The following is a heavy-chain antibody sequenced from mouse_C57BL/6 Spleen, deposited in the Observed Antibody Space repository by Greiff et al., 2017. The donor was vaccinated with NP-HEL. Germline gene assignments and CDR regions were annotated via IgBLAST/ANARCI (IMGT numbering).Heavy chain of an antibody. CDR1: GFSLTSYG. V-gene: IGHV2-2*01. D-gene: IGHD1-1*01. Sequence: VQLQQSGPGLVQPSQSLSITCTVSGFSLTSYGVHWVRQSPGKGLEWLGVIWSGGSTDYNAAFISRLSISKDNSKSQVFFKMNSLQADDTAIYYCARNSAHYYGSSLDYWGQGTTLTVSS. J-gene: IGHJ2*01. CDR3: ARNSAHYYGSSLDY. CDR2: IWSGGST.